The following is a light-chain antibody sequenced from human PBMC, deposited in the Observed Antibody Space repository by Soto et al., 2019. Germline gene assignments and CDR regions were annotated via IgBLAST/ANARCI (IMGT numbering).Light chain of an antibody. CDR1: QSVASY. J-gene: IGKJ1*01. CDR2: DAS. V-gene: IGKV3-11*01. Sequence: EIVLTQSPAILSLSPGERATLSCRASQSVASYLAWFQQKPGHPPRLLIYDASNRATGIPARFSGSGSGTDFTRTISSLEPEDFAVYYCQQRSNWPRTCGQGTKVAIK. CDR3: QQRSNWPRT.